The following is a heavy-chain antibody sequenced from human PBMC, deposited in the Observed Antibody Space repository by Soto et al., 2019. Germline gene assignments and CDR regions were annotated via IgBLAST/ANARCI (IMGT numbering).Heavy chain of an antibody. D-gene: IGHD3-16*01. V-gene: IGHV4-30-4*01. J-gene: IGHJ4*02. CDR2: IYYSGST. Sequence: SETLSLTCTVSGGSISSGDYYWSWIRQPPGKGLEWIGYIYYSGSTYYNPSLKSRVTISVDTSKNQFSLKLSSVTAADTAVYYCARLNGAPAGGFYYWGQGTLVTVSS. CDR1: GGSISSGDYY. CDR3: ARLNGAPAGGFYY.